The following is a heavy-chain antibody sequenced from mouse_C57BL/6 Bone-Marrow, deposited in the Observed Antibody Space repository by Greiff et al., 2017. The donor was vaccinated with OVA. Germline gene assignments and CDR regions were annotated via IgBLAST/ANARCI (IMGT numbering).Heavy chain of an antibody. CDR3: ARPLLCSTTGGWIAY. J-gene: IGHJ3*01. D-gene: IGHD1-1*02. CDR2: ISSGSSTI. Sequence: EVQRVESGGGLVKPGGSLKLSCAASGFTFSDYGMHWVRQAPEKGLEWVAYISSGSSTIYYADTVKGRFTISRDNAKNTLFLQMTSLRSEDTAMSYCARPLLCSTTGGWIAYWGQGTLVTVSA. CDR1: GFTFSDYG. V-gene: IGHV5-17*01.